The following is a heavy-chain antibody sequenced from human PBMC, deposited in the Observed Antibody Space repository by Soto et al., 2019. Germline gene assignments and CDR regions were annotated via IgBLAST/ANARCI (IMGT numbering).Heavy chain of an antibody. CDR1: GYTFTAYY. CDR2: VNPGNGTT. Sequence: ASVKVSCKASGYTFTAYYMHWVRQAPGQGLEWMGWVNPGNGTTSFAQKFQGRVTMIRDTSISTAYMELSGLRSDDTAMYYCARDTYANFDYWGQGTMVTVYS. J-gene: IGHJ4*02. V-gene: IGHV1-2*02. D-gene: IGHD2-8*01. CDR3: ARDTYANFDY.